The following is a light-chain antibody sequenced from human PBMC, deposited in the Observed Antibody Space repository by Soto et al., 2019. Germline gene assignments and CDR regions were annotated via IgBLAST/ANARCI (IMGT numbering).Light chain of an antibody. CDR1: QSVSSN. CDR2: QTS. CDR3: HQRQSWPRT. J-gene: IGKJ1*01. V-gene: IGKV3-11*01. Sequence: IVLTHSPGTLSLSPWERATLSCRASQSVSSNLAWYQQKPGQAPRLLIYQTSIRAAGIPARFSASGTGTDFTLTISDVQPEDFAVYYCHQRQSWPRTFGQGTKVDI.